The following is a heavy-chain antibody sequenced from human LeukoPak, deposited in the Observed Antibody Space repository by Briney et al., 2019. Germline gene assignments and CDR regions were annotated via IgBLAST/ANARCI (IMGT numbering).Heavy chain of an antibody. CDR3: ARRGLYCSGGCCYYHAFDI. V-gene: IGHV4-39*01. CDR2: IYYSGST. D-gene: IGHD2-15*01. J-gene: IGHJ3*02. CDR1: GGSISSSSYY. Sequence: SETLSLTCTVSGGSISSSSYYWGWIRQPPGKGLEWIGSIYYSGSTYYNPSLKSRVTISVNTSKNQFSLKLSSVTAADAAVYYCARRGLYCSGGCCYYHAFDIWGQGTMVSVSS.